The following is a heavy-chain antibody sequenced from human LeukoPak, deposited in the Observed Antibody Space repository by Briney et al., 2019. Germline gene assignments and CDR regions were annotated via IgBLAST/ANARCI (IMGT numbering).Heavy chain of an antibody. CDR3: ARDLEIWSDSSGLTDY. J-gene: IGHJ4*02. CDR2: INTNTGNP. Sequence: ASVKVSCKASGYTFTSYAMNWVRQAPGQGLEWMGWINTNTGNPTYAQGFTGRFVFSLDTSVSTAYLQISSLKAEDTAVYYCARDLEIWSDSSGLTDYWGQGTLVTVSS. D-gene: IGHD3-22*01. CDR1: GYTFTSYA. V-gene: IGHV7-4-1*02.